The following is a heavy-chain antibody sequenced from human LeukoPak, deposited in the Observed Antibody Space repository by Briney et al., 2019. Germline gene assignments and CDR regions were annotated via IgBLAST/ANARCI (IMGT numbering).Heavy chain of an antibody. D-gene: IGHD3-10*01. CDR1: GFTFSSYG. Sequence: GGSLRLSCAASGFTFSSYGMHWVRQAPGKGLEWVAVIWYDGSNKYYADSVKGRFTISRDNSKNTLYLQMNSLRAEDTAVYYXXXXQRSYXXXXXXYXXXXXMDVWGKGTTVTVS. CDR3: XXXQRSYXXXXXXYXXXXXMDV. V-gene: IGHV3-33*01. J-gene: IGHJ6*03. CDR2: IWYDGSNK.